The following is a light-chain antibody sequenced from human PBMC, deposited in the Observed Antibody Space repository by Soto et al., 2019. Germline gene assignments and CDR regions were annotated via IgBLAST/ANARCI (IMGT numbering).Light chain of an antibody. CDR2: AAS. V-gene: IGKV1-17*01. J-gene: IGKJ4*01. CDR3: LQHNSYPLT. CDR1: QSITNY. Sequence: DIQMTQSQSSLSASIGDRVTITCRASQSITNYLNWYQQTPGKAPKLLIYAASSLQTGVPSRFSGSGSGTEFTLTISSLQPEDFATYYCLQHNSYPLTFGGGTKVDIK.